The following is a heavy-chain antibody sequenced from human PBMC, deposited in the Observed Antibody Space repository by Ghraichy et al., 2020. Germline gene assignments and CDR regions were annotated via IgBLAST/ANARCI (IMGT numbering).Heavy chain of an antibody. D-gene: IGHD2-2*01. V-gene: IGHV3-30*02. Sequence: GGSLRLSCVASGFTFNAFGMHWVRQAPGKGLEWVAFIRYDGSTTYYGDSAKGRYTVSRDNSKNMLYLQINSLRPEDTAVYYCAKESCSTTNCLSYYYYAMDVWGQGTAVTVSS. CDR2: IRYDGSTT. CDR3: AKESCSTTNCLSYYYYAMDV. J-gene: IGHJ6*02. CDR1: GFTFNAFG.